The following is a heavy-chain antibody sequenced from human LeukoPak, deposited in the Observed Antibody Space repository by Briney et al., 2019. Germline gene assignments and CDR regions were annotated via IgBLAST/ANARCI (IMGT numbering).Heavy chain of an antibody. D-gene: IGHD2-15*01. V-gene: IGHV3-48*04. CDR1: GFTFSFYS. CDR3: ARRTPGYCSGGSCYGFQH. CDR2: ISSGSSTI. Sequence: GGSLRLSCAASGFTFSFYSMNWVRQAPGKGLEWVSYISSGSSTIYYADSVKGRFTISRDNAKNSLYLQMDSLRAEDTAVYYCARRTPGYCSGGSCYGFQHWGQGTLVTVSS. J-gene: IGHJ1*01.